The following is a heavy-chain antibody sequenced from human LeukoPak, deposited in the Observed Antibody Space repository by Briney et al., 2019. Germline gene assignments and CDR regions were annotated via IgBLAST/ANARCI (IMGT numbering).Heavy chain of an antibody. Sequence: TSETLSLTCTVSGGSISSYYWSWIRQPPGKGLEWIGYIYYSGSTNYNPSLKSRVTISVETSKNQFSLKLKSVTAADTAVYYCARGGYYGSGNDFRFDPWGQGTLVTVSS. CDR2: IYYSGST. V-gene: IGHV4-59*01. CDR1: GGSISSYY. D-gene: IGHD3-10*01. J-gene: IGHJ5*02. CDR3: ARGGYYGSGNDFRFDP.